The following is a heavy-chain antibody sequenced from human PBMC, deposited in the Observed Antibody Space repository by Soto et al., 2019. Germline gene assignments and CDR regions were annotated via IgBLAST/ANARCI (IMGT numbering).Heavy chain of an antibody. CDR1: GGSIRSYY. CDR2: IYYSGSA. CDR3: ARHAHGRLDY. V-gene: IGHV4-59*08. Sequence: QVQLQESGPGLVKPSETLSLTCSVSGGSIRSYYWSWIRQPPGKGLEWIGYIYYSGSANFNSSFRTRVTVSVDTSKNQFSLKLSSVTAADTAIYSCARHAHGRLDYWGQGTLVTVSS. J-gene: IGHJ4*02.